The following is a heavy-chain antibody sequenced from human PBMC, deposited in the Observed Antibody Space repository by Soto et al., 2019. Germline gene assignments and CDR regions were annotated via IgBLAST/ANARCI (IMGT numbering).Heavy chain of an antibody. V-gene: IGHV3-64*01. CDR1: GFTFSSYT. Sequence: HPGGSLRLSCAASGFTFSSYTMHWVRQAPGKGLEYVSAINAHGGGTYYANSVKGRFTISRDNSKNTLYLQMGSLEVEDMAVYYCARDTHDCSSSSCNVYYYMDVWGKGTTVTVSS. J-gene: IGHJ6*03. CDR2: INAHGGGT. CDR3: ARDTHDCSSSSCNVYYYMDV. D-gene: IGHD2-2*01.